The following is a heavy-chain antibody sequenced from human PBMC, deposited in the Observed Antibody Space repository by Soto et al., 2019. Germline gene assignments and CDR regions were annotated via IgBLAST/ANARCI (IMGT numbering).Heavy chain of an antibody. Sequence: ASVKVSCKASGATLDTFINYGITWVRQAPGQRLEWMGWINAGNGNTKYSQKFQGRVTITRDTSASTAYMELSSLRSEDTAVYYCARVGPPADPWGQGTLVTVSS. J-gene: IGHJ5*02. CDR2: INAGNGNT. CDR3: ARVGPPADP. V-gene: IGHV1-3*01. CDR1: GATLDTFINYG.